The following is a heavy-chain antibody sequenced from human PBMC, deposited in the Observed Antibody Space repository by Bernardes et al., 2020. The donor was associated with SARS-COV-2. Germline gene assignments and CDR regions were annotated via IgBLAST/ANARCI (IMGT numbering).Heavy chain of an antibody. Sequence: GESLMISCKGSGYRFINYWINWVRRVPGKGLEWMARIDPRDSYTNYSPSFQGHVTISTDKSISTAYLQWSSLKASDTALYYCARPSLGGDDAFDIWGQGTMVTVSS. D-gene: IGHD3-16*01. CDR1: GYRFINYW. CDR3: ARPSLGGDDAFDI. J-gene: IGHJ3*02. V-gene: IGHV5-10-1*01. CDR2: IDPRDSYT.